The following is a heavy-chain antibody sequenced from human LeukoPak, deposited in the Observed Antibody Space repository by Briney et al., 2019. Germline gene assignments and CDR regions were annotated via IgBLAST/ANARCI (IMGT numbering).Heavy chain of an antibody. Sequence: ASVKVSCEASGYTFTGYYIQWVRQAPGQGLGWMGWINPNSGGTKYAQKSQGRVTMTRDTSINTAYMGVSRLTSDDTAVYYCAREVWSGYYYMDVWGKGTTVTVSS. D-gene: IGHD2-8*02. CDR1: GYTFTGYY. J-gene: IGHJ6*03. V-gene: IGHV1-2*02. CDR3: AREVWSGYYYMDV. CDR2: INPNSGGT.